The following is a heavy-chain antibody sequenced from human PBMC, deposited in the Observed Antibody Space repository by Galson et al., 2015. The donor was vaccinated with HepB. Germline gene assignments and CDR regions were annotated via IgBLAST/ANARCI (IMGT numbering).Heavy chain of an antibody. D-gene: IGHD3-3*01. V-gene: IGHV3-23*01. J-gene: IGHJ4*02. CDR1: GFTFNKYA. Sequence: SLRLSCAASGFTFNKYAMSWVRQVPGKGLEWVSAIGGSGGDTYYTDSAKGRFSISRDNSRNTIYLQINSLRVEDTAVYYCAKCYDSWALDSWGQGTLVIVSS. CDR3: AKCYDSWALDS. CDR2: IGGSGGDT.